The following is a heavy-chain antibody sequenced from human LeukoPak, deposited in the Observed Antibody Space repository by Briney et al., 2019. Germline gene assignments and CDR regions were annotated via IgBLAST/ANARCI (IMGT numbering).Heavy chain of an antibody. J-gene: IGHJ4*02. CDR2: ISAYNGNT. CDR1: GYTFTSYG. V-gene: IGHV1-18*01. Sequence: ASVKVSCKASGYTFTSYGISWVRQAPGQGLEWMGWISAYNGNTNYAQKFQGRVTMTRDTSTSTVYMELSSLRSEDTAVYYCARDKGYDSPAEPRNYFDYWGQGTLVTVSS. CDR3: ARDKGYDSPAEPRNYFDY. D-gene: IGHD5-12*01.